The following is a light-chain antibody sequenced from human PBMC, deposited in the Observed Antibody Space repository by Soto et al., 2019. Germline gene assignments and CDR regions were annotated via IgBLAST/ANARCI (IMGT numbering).Light chain of an antibody. J-gene: IGLJ3*02. CDR3: AAWDDSLSGWV. Sequence: QSALTQPPSASGTPGQRVTISCSGSSSNIGSNYVYWYQQFPGTAPKLLIYRNNQRPSGVPDRFSGSKSGTSGSLAISGLRSEDEADYYCAAWDDSLSGWVFGGGTKVTVL. CDR2: RNN. CDR1: SSNIGSNY. V-gene: IGLV1-47*01.